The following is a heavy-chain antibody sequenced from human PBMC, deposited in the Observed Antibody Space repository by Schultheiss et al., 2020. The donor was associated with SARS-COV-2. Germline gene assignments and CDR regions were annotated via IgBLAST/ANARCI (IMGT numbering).Heavy chain of an antibody. D-gene: IGHD2-15*01. CDR2: ISWNSGSI. CDR1: GFTFSSYG. Sequence: GGSLRLSCAASGFTFSSYGMHWVRQAPGKGLEWVSGISWNSGSIGYADSVKGRFTISRDNAKNSLYLQMNSLRAEDTAVYYCARASRVVVAATPFDYWGQGTLVTVSS. J-gene: IGHJ4*02. V-gene: IGHV3-48*04. CDR3: ARASRVVVAATPFDY.